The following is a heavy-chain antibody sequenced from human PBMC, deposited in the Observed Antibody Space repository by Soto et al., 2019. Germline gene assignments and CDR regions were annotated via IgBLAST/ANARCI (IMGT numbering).Heavy chain of an antibody. CDR1: GYTFTSYD. J-gene: IGHJ6*04. D-gene: IGHD5-18*01. V-gene: IGHV1-8*01. Sequence: QVQLVQPGAEVKKPGASVKVSCKAVGYTFTSYDINWVRQATGQGLEWMGWMNPNNGNTEYAERFQGRVTMTTNTSINTAYMELSSLRFEDTAVYYCARGLRFFQSSQLSKYSYKMDVWGKGTTVTVSS. CDR3: ARGLRFFQSSQLSKYSYKMDV. CDR2: MNPNNGNT.